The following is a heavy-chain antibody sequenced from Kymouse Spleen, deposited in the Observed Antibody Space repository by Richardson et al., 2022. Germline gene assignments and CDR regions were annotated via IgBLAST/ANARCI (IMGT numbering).Heavy chain of an antibody. CDR2: INHSGST. CDR1: GGSFSGYY. D-gene: IGHD3-10*01. Sequence: QVQLQQWGAGLLKPSETLSLTCAVYGGSFSGYYWSWIRQPPGKGLEWIGEINHSGSTNYNPSLKSRVTISVDTSKNQFSLKLSSVTAADTAVYYCARGDYYGSGSYYPRQRFDPWGQGTLVTVSS. J-gene: IGHJ5*02. CDR3: ARGDYYGSGSYYPRQRFDP. V-gene: IGHV4-34*01.